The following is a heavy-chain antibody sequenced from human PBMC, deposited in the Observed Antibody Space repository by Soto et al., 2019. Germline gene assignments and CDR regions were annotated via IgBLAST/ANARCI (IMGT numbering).Heavy chain of an antibody. Sequence: ASVKVSCKVSGYTLTELSMHWVRQAPGKGLEWMGGFDPEDGETIYAQKFQGRVTMTEDTSTDTAYMELSSLRSEDTAVYYCATTNTARAAFDIWGQGTMVTVSS. J-gene: IGHJ3*02. V-gene: IGHV1-24*01. CDR1: GYTLTELS. D-gene: IGHD5-18*01. CDR3: ATTNTARAAFDI. CDR2: FDPEDGET.